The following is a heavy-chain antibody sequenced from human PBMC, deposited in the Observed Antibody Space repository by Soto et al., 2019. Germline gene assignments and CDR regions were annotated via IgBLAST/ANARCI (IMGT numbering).Heavy chain of an antibody. D-gene: IGHD2-21*02. V-gene: IGHV3-21*01. Sequence: GGSLKLSRAAYGFSFSNYWMNWVRQAPEKGLEWVSFISFNGNFKDYAESVKGRFTISRDNAKRSLYLQMNSLGAEDTAVYFCAAHSPYWGGDCSMSYWGQGILVTVSS. CDR1: GFSFSNYW. J-gene: IGHJ4*01. CDR2: ISFNGNFK. CDR3: AAHSPYWGGDCSMSY.